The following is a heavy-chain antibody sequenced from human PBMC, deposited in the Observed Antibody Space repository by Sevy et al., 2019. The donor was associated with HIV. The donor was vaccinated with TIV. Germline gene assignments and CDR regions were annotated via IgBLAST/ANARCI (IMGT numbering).Heavy chain of an antibody. CDR3: ARDTSSGWYEGALFDY. CDR2: ISSSSSYI. CDR1: GFTFSSYS. J-gene: IGHJ4*02. D-gene: IGHD6-19*01. Sequence: GESLKISCAASGFTFSSYSMNWVRQAPGKGLEWVSSISSSSSYIYYADSVKGRFTISRDNAKNSLYLQMNSLRAEDTAVYYCARDTSSGWYEGALFDYWGQGTLVIVSS. V-gene: IGHV3-21*01.